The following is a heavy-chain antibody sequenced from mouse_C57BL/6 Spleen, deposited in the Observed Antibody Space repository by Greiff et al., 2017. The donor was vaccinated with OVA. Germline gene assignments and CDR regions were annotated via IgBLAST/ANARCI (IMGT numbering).Heavy chain of an antibody. V-gene: IGHV1-39*01. CDR3: ARLDYGSSYWYFDV. CDR2: LNPNYGTT. D-gene: IGHD1-1*01. Sequence: EVKLMESGPELVKPGASVKISCKASGYSFTDYNMNWVKQSNGKSLEWIGVLNPNYGTTSYKQKFKGKATLTVDQSSSTSYMQINSLTSEDSAVYYCARLDYGSSYWYFDVWGTGTTVTVSS. J-gene: IGHJ1*03. CDR1: GYSFTDYN.